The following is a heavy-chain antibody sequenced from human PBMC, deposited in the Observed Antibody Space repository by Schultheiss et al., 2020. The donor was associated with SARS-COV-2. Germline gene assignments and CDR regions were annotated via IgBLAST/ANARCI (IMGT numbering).Heavy chain of an antibody. CDR1: GFTVSSNY. CDR3: ANLIAAAGTGEVDY. J-gene: IGHJ4*02. Sequence: GGSLRLSCAASGFTVSSNYMSWIRQAPGKGLEWVSRINSDGSSTSYADSVKGRFTISRDNAKNSLYLQMNSLRAEDTAVYYCANLIAAAGTGEVDYWGQGTLVTVSS. D-gene: IGHD6-13*01. V-gene: IGHV3-74*01. CDR2: INSDGSST.